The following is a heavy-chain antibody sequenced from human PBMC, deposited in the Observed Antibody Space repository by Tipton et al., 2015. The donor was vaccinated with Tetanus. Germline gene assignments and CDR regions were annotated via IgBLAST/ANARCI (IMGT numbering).Heavy chain of an antibody. CDR1: GFIFSNYG. D-gene: IGHD2-15*01. J-gene: IGHJ4*02. CDR2: SWYDGTDQ. V-gene: IGHV3-33*01. CDR3: AREADCSGGSCFSGDFDN. Sequence: SGFIFSNYGIHWVRQAPGKGLEWVAVSWYDGTDQYYADSVKGRFTLSRDNSKNTLYLEMNSLRAEDTALYYCAREADCSGGSCFSGDFDNWGQGTQVTVSS.